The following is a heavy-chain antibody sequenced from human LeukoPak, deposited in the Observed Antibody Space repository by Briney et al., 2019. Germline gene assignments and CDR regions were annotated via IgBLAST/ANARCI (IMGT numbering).Heavy chain of an antibody. CDR1: GFTFSSYS. CDR3: ARDVYYYDSSGYYYPYYFDY. J-gene: IGHJ4*02. CDR2: ISSSSSTI. V-gene: IGHV3-48*01. Sequence: PGGSLRLSCAASGFTFSSYSMNWVRQAPGKGLEWVSYISSSSSTIYYADSVKGRFTISRDNAKNSLYLQMNSLRAEDTAVYYCARDVYYYDSSGYYYPYYFDYWGQGTLVTVSS. D-gene: IGHD3-22*01.